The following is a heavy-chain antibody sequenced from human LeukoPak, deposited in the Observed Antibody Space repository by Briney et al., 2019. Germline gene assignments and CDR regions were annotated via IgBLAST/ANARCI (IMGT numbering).Heavy chain of an antibody. CDR2: ISSGSSTI. V-gene: IGHV3-48*04. CDR1: GFTFSSYS. Sequence: GGSLRLSCAASGFTFSSYSMNWVRQAPGKGLEWLSYISSGSSTIYYADSVKGRFTISRDNAKNSLYLQMDSLRAEDTAVYYCARVLDNSSSRYQSLKYWGQGTLVTVSS. D-gene: IGHD2/OR15-2a*01. CDR3: ARVLDNSSSRYQSLKY. J-gene: IGHJ4*02.